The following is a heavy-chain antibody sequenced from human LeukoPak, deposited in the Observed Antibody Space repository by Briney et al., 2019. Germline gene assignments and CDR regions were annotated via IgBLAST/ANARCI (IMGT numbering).Heavy chain of an antibody. V-gene: IGHV4-59*01. CDR3: ARDPYSSWDAFDI. Sequence: SETLSLTCTVSGGSISSYYWSWIRQPPGKGLEWIGYIYCSGSTNYNPSLKSRVTISVDTSKNQFSLKLSSVTAADTAVYYCARDPYSSWDAFDIWGQGTMVTVSS. D-gene: IGHD6-13*01. CDR2: IYCSGST. CDR1: GGSISSYY. J-gene: IGHJ3*02.